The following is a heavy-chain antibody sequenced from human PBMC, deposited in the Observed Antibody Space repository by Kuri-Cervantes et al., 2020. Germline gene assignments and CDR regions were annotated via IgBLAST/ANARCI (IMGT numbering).Heavy chain of an antibody. CDR2: INHRGST. CDR1: GGSFSGYY. D-gene: IGHD6-19*01. J-gene: IGHJ5*02. Sequence: SETLSLTCAVYGGSFSGYYWSWIRQPPDKGLEWIGEINHRGSTNYNSSLKSRVTISVDTSKNQFSLKLNSVTAADTAVYYCARSIVVTEGVGDWFDPWGQGTLVTVSS. V-gene: IGHV4-34*01. CDR3: ARSIVVTEGVGDWFDP.